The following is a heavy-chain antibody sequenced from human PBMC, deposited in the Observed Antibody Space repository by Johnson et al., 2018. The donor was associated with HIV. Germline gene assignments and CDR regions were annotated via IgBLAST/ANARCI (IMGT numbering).Heavy chain of an antibody. CDR3: ARGFHSGSYYRGRAVDI. CDR1: GFTLSSYA. CDR2: ISYDGSNK. D-gene: IGHD1-26*01. V-gene: IGHV3-30*04. J-gene: IGHJ3*02. Sequence: QVQLVESGGGVVQPGSSLRLSCAASGFTLSSYAMHWVRQAPGKGLEWVAVISYDGSNKYYADSVKGRFTISRDNSKNTLDLQMNSLRAEDTAVYYCARGFHSGSYYRGRAVDIWGQGTMVTVSS.